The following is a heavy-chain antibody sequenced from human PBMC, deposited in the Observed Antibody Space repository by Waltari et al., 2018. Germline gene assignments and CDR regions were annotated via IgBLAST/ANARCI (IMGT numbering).Heavy chain of an antibody. V-gene: IGHV4-34*01. J-gene: IGHJ4*02. CDR2: IHPSGNI. CDR1: GETFSGYY. Sequence: QVQLQQWGAGLLKLSETLSLTCAVYGETFSGYYWIWTRHSPGKGLEWIGEIHPSGNIHYNPSLKSRLSISGDASKIQFSLKLNSMTAADTAVYYCSRGTDAYKSGNYWGQGTLVSVSS. D-gene: IGHD3-10*01. CDR3: SRGTDAYKSGNY.